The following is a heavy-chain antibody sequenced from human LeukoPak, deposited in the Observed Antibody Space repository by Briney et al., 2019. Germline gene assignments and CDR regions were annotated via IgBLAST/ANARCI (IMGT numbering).Heavy chain of an antibody. CDR2: IRQDGREK. V-gene: IGHV3-7*01. D-gene: IGHD1-26*01. CDR1: GFTFETYW. Sequence: RGSLRPSSAASGFTFETYWMTWVRQAPGKGLEWVANIRQDGREKFYADSVKGRFTISRDNTKNTLFLQMNSLRTEDTALYFCATDRWSSLENWGQGTVLTVSS. CDR3: ATDRWSSLEN. J-gene: IGHJ4*02.